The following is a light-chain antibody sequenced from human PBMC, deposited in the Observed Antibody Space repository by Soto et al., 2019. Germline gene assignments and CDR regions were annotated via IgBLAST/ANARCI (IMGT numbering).Light chain of an antibody. CDR1: QSVSRSY. Sequence: EIVLTQSPGTLSLSPGERATLSCRASQSVSRSYLAWYQQKPGQAPRLLIYAVSSRATGIPDRFSGSGSGTDFTLTISRLEPEDFAVYYCHQYYTSFAWTLGQRTKVEIK. CDR2: AVS. V-gene: IGKV3-20*01. J-gene: IGKJ1*01. CDR3: HQYYTSFAWT.